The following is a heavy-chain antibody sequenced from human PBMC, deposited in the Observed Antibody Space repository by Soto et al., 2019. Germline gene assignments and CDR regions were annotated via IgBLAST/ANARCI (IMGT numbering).Heavy chain of an antibody. Sequence: SESLSLTCTVSGGSIRSSSYDWGWSRRRPGKVLGWMGSIWESGSTEYNASLKSRVAVSVDTCKNQFSLKLSSVTSSYTAWYYGARRXXIXVVVAAPCAPGGGAFDIWGQGTMVTVSS. CDR3: ARRXXIXVVVAAPCAPGGGAFDI. D-gene: IGHD2-15*01. CDR2: IWESGST. J-gene: IGHJ3*02. CDR1: GGSIRSSSYD. V-gene: IGHV4-39*01.